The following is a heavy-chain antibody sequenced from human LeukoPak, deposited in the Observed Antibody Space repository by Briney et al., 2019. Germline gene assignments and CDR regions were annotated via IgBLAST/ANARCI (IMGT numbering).Heavy chain of an antibody. CDR2: ISSTSSYT. J-gene: IGHJ3*02. CDR1: GFTFSDYY. CDR3: VRREGI. Sequence: GGSLRLSCAASGFTFSDYYMTWIRQAPGKGLEWLSYISSTSSYTNYADSVKGQFTISRDNAKNSLYLQMNSLRAEGTAVYYCVRREGIWGQGTLVTVSS. V-gene: IGHV3-11*06.